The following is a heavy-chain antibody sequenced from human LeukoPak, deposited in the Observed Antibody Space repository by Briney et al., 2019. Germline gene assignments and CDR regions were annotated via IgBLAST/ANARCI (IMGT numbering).Heavy chain of an antibody. V-gene: IGHV3-30-3*01. CDR1: GFTFSSYA. Sequence: GGSLRLSCAASGFTFSSYAMHWVRQAPGKGLEWVAVISYDGSNKYYADSVKGRFTISRDNSKNTLYLQMNSLRAEDTAVYYCARSIAAAGRAKDCWGQGTLVTVSS. J-gene: IGHJ4*02. CDR2: ISYDGSNK. CDR3: ARSIAAAGRAKDC. D-gene: IGHD6-13*01.